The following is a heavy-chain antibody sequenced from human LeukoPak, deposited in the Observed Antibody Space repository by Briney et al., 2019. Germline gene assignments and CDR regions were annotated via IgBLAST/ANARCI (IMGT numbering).Heavy chain of an antibody. Sequence: PSETLSLTCTVSGASVTDYYWSWIRQSPGKGLEWISYIHHSGNSDYNPSLRSRVTTSLDTSKNQFSLNLISVTAANTAVYYCTRGHWGLQSWSQGTLVTVSS. CDR2: IHHSGNS. J-gene: IGHJ5*02. V-gene: IGHV4-59*02. D-gene: IGHD7-27*01. CDR3: TRGHWGLQS. CDR1: GASVTDYY.